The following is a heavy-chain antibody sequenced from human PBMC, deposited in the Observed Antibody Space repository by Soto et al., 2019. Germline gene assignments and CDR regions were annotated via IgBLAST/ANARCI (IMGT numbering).Heavy chain of an antibody. CDR2: IGTAGDT. Sequence: EVQLVESGGGLVQPGGSLRLSCAASGFTFSSYDMHWVRQATGKGLEWVSAIGTAGDTYYPGSVKGRFTISRENAKNSLYLQMNSLRAGDTAVYYCARAPLTMVRGGHWYFDLWGRGTLVTVSS. CDR3: ARAPLTMVRGGHWYFDL. CDR1: GFTFSSYD. D-gene: IGHD3-10*01. J-gene: IGHJ2*01. V-gene: IGHV3-13*04.